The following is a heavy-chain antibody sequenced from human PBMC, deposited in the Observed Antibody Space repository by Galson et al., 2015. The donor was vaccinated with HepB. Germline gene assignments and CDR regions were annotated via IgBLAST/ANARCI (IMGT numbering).Heavy chain of an antibody. Sequence: SVKVSCKASGYTFTSYAMNWVRQAPGQGLEWMGWINTNTGNPTYAQGFTGRFVFSLDTSVSTAYLQISSLKAEDTAVYYCARGSSSWFYWYFDLWGRGTLVTVSS. CDR3: ARGSSSWFYWYFDL. CDR1: GYTFTSYA. D-gene: IGHD6-13*01. CDR2: INTNTGNP. J-gene: IGHJ2*01. V-gene: IGHV7-4-1*02.